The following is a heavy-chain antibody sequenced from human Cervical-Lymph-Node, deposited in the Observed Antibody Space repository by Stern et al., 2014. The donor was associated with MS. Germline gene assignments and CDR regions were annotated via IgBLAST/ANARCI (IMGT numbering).Heavy chain of an antibody. J-gene: IGHJ4*02. CDR1: GFTFSSYW. D-gene: IGHD6-19*01. CDR3: AKEPGAAVAGEFDY. V-gene: IGHV3-7*03. CDR2: IKQDGSEK. Sequence: EVQLVESGGGLVQPGGSLRLSCAASGFTFSSYWMSWVRQAPGKGLEWVANIKQDGSEKYYVDSVKGRLTISRDHAKKSLYLQMNRLRGEGTAREYRAKEPGAAVAGEFDYWGQGTLVTVSS.